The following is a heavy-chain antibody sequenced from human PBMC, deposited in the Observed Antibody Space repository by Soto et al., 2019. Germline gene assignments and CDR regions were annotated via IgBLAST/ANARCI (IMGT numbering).Heavy chain of an antibody. J-gene: IGHJ4*02. CDR1: GGSITTFY. V-gene: IGHV4-59*01. D-gene: IGHD5-12*01. Sequence: SETLSLTCTVSGGSITTFYWSWIRQTPGMGLEWIAYMSYNGRTTYNPSLKSRVTISLDASKNQFSLNVRSVTTAGTAVYYCARDSLAFFDSWGQGILVPVSS. CDR3: ARDSLAFFDS. CDR2: MSYNGRT.